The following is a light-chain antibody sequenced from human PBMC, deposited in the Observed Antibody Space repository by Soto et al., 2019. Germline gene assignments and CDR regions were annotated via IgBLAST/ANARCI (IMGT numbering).Light chain of an antibody. CDR2: DVT. Sequence: QSALTQPASVSGSPGQSITISCTGTSSDVGGYNYVSWYQQHPYKAPKLMIYDVTNRPSGVSNRFSGSKSGNTASLTISGLLAEDEADYYCSSYTSSSTYVFGTGTKVTVL. J-gene: IGLJ1*01. CDR3: SSYTSSSTYV. CDR1: SSDVGGYNY. V-gene: IGLV2-14*03.